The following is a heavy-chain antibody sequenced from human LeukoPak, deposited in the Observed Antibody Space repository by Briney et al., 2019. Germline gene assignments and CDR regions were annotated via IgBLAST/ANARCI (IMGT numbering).Heavy chain of an antibody. Sequence: GRSLRLSCAASGFAFNTYAMHWVRQAPGQGLEWVALIWHDGSHKFYSNSVRGQFTISRDNSKNTVSLQMNNLRPEDTAVYYCAREIFGSGGYPDFWGPGTLVTVSS. CDR3: AREIFGSGGYPDF. CDR1: GFAFNTYA. D-gene: IGHD3-10*01. CDR2: IWHDGSHK. J-gene: IGHJ4*02. V-gene: IGHV3-33*01.